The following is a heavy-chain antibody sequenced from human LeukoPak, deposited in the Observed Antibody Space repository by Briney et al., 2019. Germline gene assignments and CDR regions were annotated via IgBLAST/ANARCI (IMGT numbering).Heavy chain of an antibody. V-gene: IGHV4-34*01. Sequence: PSETLSLTCAVYGGSFSTYYWSWIRQPPGKGLEWIGEINHSGSTNYNPSLKSRVTISVDTSKNQFSLKLSSVTAADTAVYYCARPQYYYGSGSYGYWGQGTLVTVSS. J-gene: IGHJ4*02. CDR1: GGSFSTYY. CDR3: ARPQYYYGSGSYGY. D-gene: IGHD3-10*01. CDR2: INHSGST.